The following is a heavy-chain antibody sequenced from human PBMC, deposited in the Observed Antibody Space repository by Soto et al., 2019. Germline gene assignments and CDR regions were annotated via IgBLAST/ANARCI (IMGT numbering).Heavy chain of an antibody. CDR2: IYYSGST. CDR3: VRQGFGALHGLVDV. V-gene: IGHV4-61*08. D-gene: IGHD3-10*01. J-gene: IGHJ6*02. CDR1: GGSISSGGYY. Sequence: SETLSLTCTVSGGSISSGGYYWSWIRQHPGKGLEWIGYIYYSGSTYYNPSLKSRVTISLGTSKDQFSLKLSSVTAADTAVYYCVRQGFGALHGLVDVWGQGTTVTVSS.